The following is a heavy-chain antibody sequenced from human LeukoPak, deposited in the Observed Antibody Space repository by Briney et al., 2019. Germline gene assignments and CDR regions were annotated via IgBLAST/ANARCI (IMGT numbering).Heavy chain of an antibody. J-gene: IGHJ5*02. CDR2: LYPADSDT. V-gene: IGHV5-51*01. CDR3: ARAYSSSWPFDP. CDR1: GYIITSYC. D-gene: IGHD6-13*01. Sequence: KSEAPLKISSKGSGYIITSYCIGWVSQMPAENLEWMRILYPADSDTKYSPSFQSQVTISADKSISTAFPQWSSLKASDTAMYYCARAYSSSWPFDPWGQGTLVTVSS.